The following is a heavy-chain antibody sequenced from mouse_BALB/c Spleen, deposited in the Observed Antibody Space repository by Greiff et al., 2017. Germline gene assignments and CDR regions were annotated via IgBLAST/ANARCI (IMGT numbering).Heavy chain of an antibody. D-gene: IGHD2-1*01. J-gene: IGHJ4*01. Sequence: EVKLMESGGGLVKPGGSLKLSCAASGFTFSSYAMSWVRQTPEKRLEWVASISSGGSTYYPDSVKGRFTISRDNARNILYLQMSSLRSEDTAMYYCAGGNGYAMDYWGQGTSVTVSS. CDR1: GFTFSSYA. CDR3: AGGNGYAMDY. CDR2: ISSGGST. V-gene: IGHV5-6-5*01.